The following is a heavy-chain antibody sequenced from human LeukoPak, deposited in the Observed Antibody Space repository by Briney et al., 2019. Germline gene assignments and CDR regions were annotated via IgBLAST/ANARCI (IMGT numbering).Heavy chain of an antibody. D-gene: IGHD3-10*01. CDR1: SGSITNYY. V-gene: IGHV4-59*01. Sequence: SETLSLTCTVSSGSITNYYWSWIRQPPGKGLEWIGLIYYSGNTNYNPPLKSRVTISVDTSKNQFSLKLSSMTAADTAVYYCARGALLWFGDRMEYYFDYWGQGTLLTVSS. CDR2: IYYSGNT. CDR3: ARGALLWFGDRMEYYFDY. J-gene: IGHJ4*02.